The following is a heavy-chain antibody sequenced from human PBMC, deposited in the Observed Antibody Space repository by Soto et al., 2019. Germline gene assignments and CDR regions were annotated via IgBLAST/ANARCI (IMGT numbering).Heavy chain of an antibody. Sequence: AXVKVSCKASGYTFTSYYMHWVRQAPGQCLEWMGIINPSGGSTSYAQKFQGRVTMTRDTSTSTVYMELSSLRSEDTAVYYCALEVYYYGSGYYYGMDVWGQGTTVTVSS. CDR1: GYTFTSYY. V-gene: IGHV1-46*01. J-gene: IGHJ6*02. D-gene: IGHD3-10*01. CDR2: INPSGGST. CDR3: ALEVYYYGSGYYYGMDV.